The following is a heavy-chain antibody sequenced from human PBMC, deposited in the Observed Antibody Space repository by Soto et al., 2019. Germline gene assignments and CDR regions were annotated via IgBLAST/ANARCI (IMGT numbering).Heavy chain of an antibody. D-gene: IGHD3-10*01. J-gene: IGHJ5*02. CDR3: ASRGRSYYYGSGSYFWFDP. Sequence: SETLSLTCTVSGGSISSSGYYWSWIRQHPGKGLEWIGYIYYSGSTYYNPSLKSRVTISVDTSKNQFSLKLSSVTAADTAVYYCASRGRSYYYGSGSYFWFDPWGQGTLVTVS. CDR2: IYYSGST. V-gene: IGHV4-31*03. CDR1: GGSISSSGYY.